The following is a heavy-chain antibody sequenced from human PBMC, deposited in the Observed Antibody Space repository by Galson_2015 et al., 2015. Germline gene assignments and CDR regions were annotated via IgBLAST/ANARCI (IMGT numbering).Heavy chain of an antibody. V-gene: IGHV4-30-2*01. J-gene: IGHJ4*02. Sequence: TLSLTCAVSGRSISSGGYSWSWLRQPAGKGLEWIGYIYHSGSTNYNRSLKRRVTISVDTSRNQFTLKLSSVTAADTAVYYCARDRAPDHGGGVVYWGQGTLVTVSS. D-gene: IGHD1-14*01. CDR2: IYHSGST. CDR3: ARDRAPDHGGGVVY. CDR1: GRSISSGGYS.